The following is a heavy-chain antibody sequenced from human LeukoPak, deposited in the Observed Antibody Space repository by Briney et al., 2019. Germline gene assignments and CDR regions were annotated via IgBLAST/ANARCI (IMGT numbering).Heavy chain of an antibody. CDR3: VRVALYYYGSESFFFFEH. Sequence: PGGSLRLSCAASGFTFSDYYMSWIRQAPGKGLEWVSDINWNGDSRGYAHSVRGRFTIYRDNAKNSLYLLMNTLRVEDTAIYYCVRVALYYYGSESFFFFEHWGQGTPVTASS. V-gene: IGHV3-20*04. CDR2: INWNGDSR. D-gene: IGHD3-10*01. CDR1: GFTFSDYY. J-gene: IGHJ4*02.